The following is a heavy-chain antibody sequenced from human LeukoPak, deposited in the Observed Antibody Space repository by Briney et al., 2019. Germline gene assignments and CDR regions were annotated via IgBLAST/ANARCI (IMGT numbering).Heavy chain of an antibody. Sequence: SETLSLTCTVSGGSITSGTYYWSWIRQHPGKGLEWIGYIYHSGSTYYNSSLKSRVIISVDTSKNQFSLNLSSVTAADTAVYYCARDQSTDYYGMDVWGQGTTVTVSS. V-gene: IGHV4-31*03. CDR2: IYHSGST. CDR1: GGSITSGTYY. CDR3: ARDQSTDYYGMDV. J-gene: IGHJ6*02. D-gene: IGHD1-1*01.